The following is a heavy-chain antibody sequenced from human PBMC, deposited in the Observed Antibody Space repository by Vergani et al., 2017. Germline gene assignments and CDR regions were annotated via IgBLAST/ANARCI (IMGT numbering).Heavy chain of an antibody. V-gene: IGHV1-18*01. CDR3: ARVGSSWYNGDYYYGMDV. D-gene: IGHD6-13*01. CDR2: ISAYNGNT. CDR1: GYTFTSYG. J-gene: IGHJ6*02. Sequence: QVQLVQSGAEVKKPGASVKVSCKASGYTFTSYGISWVRQAPGQGLEWMGWISAYNGNTNYAQKLQGRVTMTTDTSTSTAYMELSSLRSDDTAVYYCARVGSSWYNGDYYYGMDVWGQGTTVTVSS.